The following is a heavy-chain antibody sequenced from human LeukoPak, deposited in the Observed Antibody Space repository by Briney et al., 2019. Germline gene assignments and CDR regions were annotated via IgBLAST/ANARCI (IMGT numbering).Heavy chain of an antibody. D-gene: IGHD3-16*01. J-gene: IGHJ4*02. CDR3: ARFVLFPNHYFDY. CDR2: IYYSGST. CDR1: GGSISSGDYY. V-gene: IGHV4-30-4*01. Sequence: PSETLSLTCTVSGGSISSGDYYRSWIRQPPGKGLEWIGYIYYSGSTYYNPSLKSRVTISVDTSKNQFSLKLSSVTAADTAVYYCARFVLFPNHYFDYWGQGTLVTVSS.